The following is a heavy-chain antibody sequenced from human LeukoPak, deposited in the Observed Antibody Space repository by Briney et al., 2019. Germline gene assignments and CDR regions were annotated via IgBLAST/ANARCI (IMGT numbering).Heavy chain of an antibody. CDR1: GFTFDDYG. D-gene: IGHD3-10*01. CDR2: INSDSNYI. J-gene: IGHJ3*02. Sequence: SGGSLRLACAASGFTFDDYGMSWVRQAPGKGLEWVSSINSDSNYIYYADSVQGRFTISRDNAKNSLYLQMNSLRAEDTAVYYCTVAYYYGSGDAFDIWGQGTKVTVSS. V-gene: IGHV3-21*01. CDR3: TVAYYYGSGDAFDI.